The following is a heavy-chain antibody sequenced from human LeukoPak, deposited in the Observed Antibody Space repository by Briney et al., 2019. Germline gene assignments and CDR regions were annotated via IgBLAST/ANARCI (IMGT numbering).Heavy chain of an antibody. CDR1: GDSISNGAYY. Sequence: PSETLSLTCTVSGDSISNGAYYWSWIRQHPGTGLEWIGYIHNSGNTYYNPSLRRRVIMSLDTSKSQFSLKLNSVTAADTAVYFCAREGGTVVTSDYWGQGTLVTVSS. D-gene: IGHD4-23*01. CDR2: IHNSGNT. J-gene: IGHJ4*02. CDR3: AREGGTVVTSDY. V-gene: IGHV4-31*03.